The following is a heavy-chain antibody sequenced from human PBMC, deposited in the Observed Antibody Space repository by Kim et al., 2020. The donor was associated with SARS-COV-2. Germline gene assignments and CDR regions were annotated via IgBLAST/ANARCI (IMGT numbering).Heavy chain of an antibody. CDR1: GGSVSSGSYY. CDR2: IYYSGST. J-gene: IGHJ3*02. Sequence: SETLSLTCTVSGGSVSSGSYYWSWIRQPPGKGLEWIGYIYYSGSTNYNPSLKSRVTISVDTSKNQFSLKLSSVTAADTAVYYCARDKGGGDSYGAFDIWG. V-gene: IGHV4-61*01. D-gene: IGHD2-21*02. CDR3: ARDKGGGDSYGAFDI.